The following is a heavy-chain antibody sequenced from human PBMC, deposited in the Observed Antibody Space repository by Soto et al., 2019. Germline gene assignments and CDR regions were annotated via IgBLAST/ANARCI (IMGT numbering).Heavy chain of an antibody. CDR1: GGPLSDSF. CDR2: IHHSGIS. CDR3: AVTGTYNWFDP. D-gene: IGHD7-27*01. V-gene: IGHV4-34*01. Sequence: PSETLSLTCTVSGGPLSDSFWNWIRQPPGKGLEWIGEIHHSGISNYNPSLKSRVTMSVDTSKNQFSLKMTSVTAADTAVYYCAVTGTYNWFDPWGQGTLVTVSS. J-gene: IGHJ5*02.